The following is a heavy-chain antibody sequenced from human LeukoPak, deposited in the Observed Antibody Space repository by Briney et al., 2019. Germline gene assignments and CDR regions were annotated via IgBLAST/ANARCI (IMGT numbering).Heavy chain of an antibody. D-gene: IGHD3-3*01. CDR3: ARGLRLRFLEWFDP. CDR1: GGSISSYY. Sequence: SETLSLTCTVSGGSISSYYWSWIRQTAGKGLEWIGRIYTSGSTNYNPSLQSRVTMSVDTSKNQFSLKLSSVTAADTAVYYCARGLRLRFLEWFDPWGQGTLVTVSS. CDR2: IYTSGST. J-gene: IGHJ5*02. V-gene: IGHV4-4*07.